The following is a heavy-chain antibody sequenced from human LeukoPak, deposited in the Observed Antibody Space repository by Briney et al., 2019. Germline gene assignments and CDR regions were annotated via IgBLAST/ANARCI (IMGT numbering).Heavy chain of an antibody. V-gene: IGHV3-30*02. J-gene: IGHJ4*02. D-gene: IGHD3-3*01. CDR1: GFTFSSSG. Sequence: PGGSLRLSCAASGFTFSSSGMHWVRQAPGKGLEWVAFIRYDGSNKYHGDSVKGRFTICRDTSKNTLYLQMNSLRAEGTAVSDCAKDLSYDFWSGQRYHYFDYWGQGTLVTVSS. CDR2: IRYDGSNK. CDR3: AKDLSYDFWSGQRYHYFDY.